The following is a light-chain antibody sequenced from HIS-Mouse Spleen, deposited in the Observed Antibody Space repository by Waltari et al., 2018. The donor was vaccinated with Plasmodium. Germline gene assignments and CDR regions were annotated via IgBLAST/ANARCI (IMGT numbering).Light chain of an antibody. J-gene: IGKJ1*01. CDR1: QSISNY. CDR2: AAS. Sequence: DIQMTQSPSSLSASVGDRVTITCRASQSISNYFNWYQQKPGKAPKFLIYAASTLQSGVPSRFSGSGSETDFTLTISSLQPEDFATYYCQQRYSTWTFGQGTKVEIK. V-gene: IGKV1-39*01. CDR3: QQRYSTWT.